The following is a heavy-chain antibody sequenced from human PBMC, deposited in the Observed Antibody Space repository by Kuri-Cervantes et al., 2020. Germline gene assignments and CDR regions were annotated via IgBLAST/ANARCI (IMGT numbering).Heavy chain of an antibody. J-gene: IGHJ5*02. V-gene: IGHV4-39*07. CDR3: ARDLGTAGVVT. CDR2: IYYSGST. D-gene: IGHD6-13*01. Sequence: ESLKISCTVSGGSISSSSYYWGWIRQPPGKGLEWIGSIYYSGSTNYNPSLKSRVTISVDTSKNQFSLKLSSVTAADTAVYYCARDLGTAGVVTWGQGTLVTVSS. CDR1: GGSISSSSYY.